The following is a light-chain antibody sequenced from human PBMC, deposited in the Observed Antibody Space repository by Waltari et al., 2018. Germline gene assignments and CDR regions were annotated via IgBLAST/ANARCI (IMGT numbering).Light chain of an antibody. CDR3: SSYISSDTLEL. Sequence: HSALTQPASVSGSPGQSITIPCTGSSSDIGNYNYVPWYQQPPGKAPKLMIFDVSNRPSGVSNRFSGSKSGNTASLTISGLQAEDEADYYCSSYISSDTLELFGGGTSLTVL. CDR2: DVS. CDR1: SSDIGNYNY. J-gene: IGLJ2*01. V-gene: IGLV2-14*03.